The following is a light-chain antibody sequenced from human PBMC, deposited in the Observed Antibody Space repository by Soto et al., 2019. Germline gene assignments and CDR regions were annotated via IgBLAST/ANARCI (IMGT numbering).Light chain of an antibody. Sequence: QSVLTQPASVSGSPGQSITISCTGTSSDVGGYNYVSWYQQHPDKAPKLMIYGVRKRPSGVPERFSGSKSGNTASLTISGLRAEDQADYYCCSSAETYTSPYVFGTGTKLTVL. CDR3: CSSAETYTSPYV. V-gene: IGLV2-11*01. CDR1: SSDVGGYNY. J-gene: IGLJ1*01. CDR2: GVR.